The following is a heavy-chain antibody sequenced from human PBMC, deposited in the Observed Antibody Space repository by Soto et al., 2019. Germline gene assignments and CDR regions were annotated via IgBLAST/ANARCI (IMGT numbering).Heavy chain of an antibody. Sequence: ASVKVSCKASGYTFTSYAISWVRQAPGQGLEWMGWISAYNGNKNYAQKLQGRVTMTTDTSTTTAYMELRSLRPDDTAVYYCAREGVAANYFDYWGQGTLVTVS. CDR3: AREGVAANYFDY. J-gene: IGHJ4*02. D-gene: IGHD2-15*01. V-gene: IGHV1-18*01. CDR2: ISAYNGNK. CDR1: GYTFTSYA.